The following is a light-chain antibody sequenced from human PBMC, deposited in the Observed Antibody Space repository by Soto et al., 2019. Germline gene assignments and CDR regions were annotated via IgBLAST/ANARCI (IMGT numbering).Light chain of an antibody. CDR3: SSFTNNNTPHVV. CDR2: GVY. CDR1: DSDVGGYNY. Sequence: QSALTQPASVFGSPGQSITISCTGTDSDVGGYNYVSWYQQHPGKAPKLMIYGVYNRPSGVSNRFSGSKSGNTASLTISGLQAEDEADYYCSSFTNNNTPHVVFGGGTQLTVL. J-gene: IGLJ2*01. V-gene: IGLV2-14*01.